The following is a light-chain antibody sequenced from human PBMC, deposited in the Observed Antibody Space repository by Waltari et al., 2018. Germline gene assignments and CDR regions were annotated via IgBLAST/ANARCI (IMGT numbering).Light chain of an antibody. J-gene: IGKJ2*01. CDR3: QQWYTFPYT. CDR2: WAS. V-gene: IGKV4-1*01. Sequence: IVLTPSPDSLAVSLGGRDTIHCKSRQSVLSNTNNKNYLGWYQQRPGQPPKLLITWASTRESGVPDRFSGSGSGTDFTLTISSLQAEDVAVYFCQQWYTFPYTFGQGTKLEIK. CDR1: QSVLSNTNNKNY.